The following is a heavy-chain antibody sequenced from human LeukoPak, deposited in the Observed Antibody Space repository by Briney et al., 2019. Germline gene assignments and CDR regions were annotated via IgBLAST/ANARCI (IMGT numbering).Heavy chain of an antibody. CDR1: GFTFGSYW. CDR3: TSWGDTTAEYFQR. V-gene: IGHV3-74*01. D-gene: IGHD2-21*02. Sequence: GGSLRLSCAASGFTFGSYWMHWVRQAPGKGLVWVSHIDRDGRSTNYAGSAKGRFTISRDNAQSSMYLQMNSLRVEDTAVYYCTSWGDTTAEYFQRWGQGTLVTVSS. CDR2: IDRDGRST. J-gene: IGHJ1*01.